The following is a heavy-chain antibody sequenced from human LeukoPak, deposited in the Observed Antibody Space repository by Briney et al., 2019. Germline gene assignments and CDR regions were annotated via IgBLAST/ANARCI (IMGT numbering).Heavy chain of an antibody. V-gene: IGHV4-34*01. Sequence: SETLSLTCAVNRGPFIGYYWSWIRQPPGKGLEWLGETDHSGNTNYNPSLKSRLTISIDPSKNQVSLKLSSVTAADTAVYYCASTYSSSWFDYWGQGTLVTVSS. J-gene: IGHJ4*02. CDR2: TDHSGNT. D-gene: IGHD6-13*01. CDR1: RGPFIGYY. CDR3: ASTYSSSWFDY.